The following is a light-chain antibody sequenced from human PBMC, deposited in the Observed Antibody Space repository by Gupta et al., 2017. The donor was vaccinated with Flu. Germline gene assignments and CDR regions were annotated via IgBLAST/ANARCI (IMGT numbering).Light chain of an antibody. V-gene: IGKV3-20*01. J-gene: IGKJ1*01. Sequence: DRATLSCRASQSVSSSYLAWYKQKPGQAPRLLIYSASGRATGIPDRFSGSGSGTDFTLTISRLEPEDFAVYYCQHYGTSPWTFGQGTKVEI. CDR3: QHYGTSPWT. CDR2: SAS. CDR1: QSVSSSY.